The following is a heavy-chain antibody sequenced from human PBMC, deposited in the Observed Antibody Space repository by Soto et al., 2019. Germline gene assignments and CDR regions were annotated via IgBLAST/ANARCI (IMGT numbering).Heavy chain of an antibody. V-gene: IGHV4-34*01. Sequence: KQSPTLSLTCAVYGGSFSGYYWSWIRQPPGKGLEWIGEINHSGSTNYNPSLKSRVTISVDTSKNQFSLKLSSVTAADTAVYYCARGALSGGIAARPPSPGYRSGGMDVWGKGTTVTVSS. D-gene: IGHD6-6*01. CDR2: INHSGST. CDR1: GGSFSGYY. CDR3: ARGALSGGIAARPPSPGYRSGGMDV. J-gene: IGHJ6*03.